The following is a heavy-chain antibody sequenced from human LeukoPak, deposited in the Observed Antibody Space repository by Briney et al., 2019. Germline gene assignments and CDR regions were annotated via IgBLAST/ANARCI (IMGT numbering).Heavy chain of an antibody. CDR2: IITNYGTT. J-gene: IGHJ4*02. CDR1: GGTFSNYA. CDR3: ARPRTYYDFWRGYPPFDY. Sequence: GSSVKVSCKASGGTFSNYAISWVRQAPGQGLEWMGGIITNYGTTNYAQKCQGRVTITADESTTTVYMELSSLRSEDTAVYYCARPRTYYDFWRGYPPFDYWGQGTLVTVSS. V-gene: IGHV1-69*01. D-gene: IGHD3-3*01.